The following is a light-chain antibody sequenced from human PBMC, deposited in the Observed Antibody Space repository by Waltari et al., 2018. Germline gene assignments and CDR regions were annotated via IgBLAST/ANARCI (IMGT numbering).Light chain of an antibody. Sequence: DIVMTQSPDSLAVSLGERATINCKSSPSVLSSSNNKNYLAWYQQKPGQPPKLLIYWAATREYGVPDRFSGSGSGTECTLTISSLQAEDVAVYYCQQYYSTPDTFGPGTKVDIK. J-gene: IGKJ3*01. CDR3: QQYYSTPDT. CDR2: WAA. CDR1: PSVLSSSNNKNY. V-gene: IGKV4-1*01.